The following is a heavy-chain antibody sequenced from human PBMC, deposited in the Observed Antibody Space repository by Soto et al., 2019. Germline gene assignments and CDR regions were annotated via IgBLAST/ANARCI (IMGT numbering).Heavy chain of an antibody. Sequence: SVKVSCKPSGFTFPSSAVHWLRQARGQRLEWIGWIVVGSGNTNYAQKFQERVTITRDMSTSTAYMELSSLRSEDTAVYYCAADLGGYSGYDYNYWGQGTLVTVS. CDR2: IVVGSGNT. J-gene: IGHJ4*02. V-gene: IGHV1-58*01. CDR3: AADLGGYSGYDYNY. D-gene: IGHD5-12*01. CDR1: GFTFPSSA.